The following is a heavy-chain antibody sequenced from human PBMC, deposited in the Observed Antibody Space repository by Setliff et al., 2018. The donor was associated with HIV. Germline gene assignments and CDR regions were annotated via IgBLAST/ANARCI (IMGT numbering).Heavy chain of an antibody. D-gene: IGHD6-19*01. CDR2: ISSSSSYI. CDR1: GFTFSSYS. V-gene: IGHV3-21*01. CDR3: AKNLYRSPWSPLDY. Sequence: LRLSCAASGFTFSSYSMNWVRQAPGKGLEWVSSISSSSSYIYYADSVEGRFTISRDNAKNTLYLQMNSLRVVDTAVYFCAKNLYRSPWSPLDYWGQGALVTVSS. J-gene: IGHJ4*02.